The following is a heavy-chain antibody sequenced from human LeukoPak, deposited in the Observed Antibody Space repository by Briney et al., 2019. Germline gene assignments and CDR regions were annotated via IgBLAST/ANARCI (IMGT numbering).Heavy chain of an antibody. CDR3: ARSTGPIDY. D-gene: IGHD1-1*01. CDR1: GDSVSSNSAA. Sequence: SQTLSLTCALSGDSVSSNSAAWNWIRQSPSRSLEWLGRTYYRSKWYTYYAVSVKSRISINRDTSKNQISLQLNSVTPEDTAVYYCARSTGPIDYWGQGTLVTVSS. V-gene: IGHV6-1*01. J-gene: IGHJ4*02. CDR2: TYYRSKWYT.